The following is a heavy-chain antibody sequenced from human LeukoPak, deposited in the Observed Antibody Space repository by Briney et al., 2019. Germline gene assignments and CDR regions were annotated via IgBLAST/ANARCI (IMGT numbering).Heavy chain of an antibody. CDR2: ISSSSYI. V-gene: IGHV3-21*01. CDR3: ARVSSGWHKRYFDY. J-gene: IGHJ4*02. Sequence: GALRLSCAASGFTFSTYSMNWVRQAPGKGLEWVSSISSSSYIYYADSVKGRFTISRDNAKNSLYLQMNSLRAEDTAVYYCARVSSGWHKRYFDYWGQGTLVTVSS. D-gene: IGHD6-19*01. CDR1: GFTFSTYS.